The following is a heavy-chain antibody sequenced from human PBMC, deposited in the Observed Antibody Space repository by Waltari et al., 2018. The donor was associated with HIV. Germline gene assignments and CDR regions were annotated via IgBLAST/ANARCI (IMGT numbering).Heavy chain of an antibody. V-gene: IGHV4-59*01. Sequence: QVQLQESGPGLVKPSETLSLTCTVSGGSMSYYYRSWIRQPPGKTLEWIGYSYYSGSTRYNPSLQSRVTISVDRSKNLFSLRLTSVTAADTAVYYCARKVSSSSSKDDAFDIWGQGTMVTVSS. CDR2: SYYSGST. CDR3: ARKVSSSSSKDDAFDI. J-gene: IGHJ3*02. D-gene: IGHD6-6*01. CDR1: GGSMSYYY.